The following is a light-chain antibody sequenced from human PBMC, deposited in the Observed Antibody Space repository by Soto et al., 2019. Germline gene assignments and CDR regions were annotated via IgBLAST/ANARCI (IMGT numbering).Light chain of an antibody. CDR1: QSVSSNN. V-gene: IGKV3-20*01. J-gene: IGKJ5*01. CDR3: QQYDNSIT. CDR2: GAS. Sequence: EIVLTQSPGTLSLSPGETATLSCRASQSVSSNNLAWYHQKPGQTPRLLIYGASSRATGIPDRFSGSGSGTDFTLTISRLEPEDLAVYYCQQYDNSITFGQGTRLE.